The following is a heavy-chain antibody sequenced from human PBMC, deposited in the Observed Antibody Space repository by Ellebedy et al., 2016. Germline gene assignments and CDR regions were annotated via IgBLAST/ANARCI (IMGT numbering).Heavy chain of an antibody. CDR2: ISGSSTYT. CDR3: ARDYFGSGSYSSD. D-gene: IGHD3-10*01. J-gene: IGHJ4*02. V-gene: IGHV3-11*06. CDR1: GFTFSDYC. Sequence: GESLKISCAASGFTFSDYCMSWLRQAPGKGLEWVSYISGSSTYTNYADSVKGRFTISRDNAKNSLYLQMNSLRAGDTAVYYCARDYFGSGSYSSDWGQGTLVTVSS.